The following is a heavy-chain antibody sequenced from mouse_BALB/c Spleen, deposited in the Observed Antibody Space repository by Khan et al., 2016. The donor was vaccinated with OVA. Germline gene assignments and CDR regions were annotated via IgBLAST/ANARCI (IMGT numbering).Heavy chain of an antibody. Sequence: QVRLQQSGTELVRPGTSVKLSCKASGYTFTSYWMNWIKQRPEQGLEWIGRIDPYDSETHYNQKFKDKATLTVDKSSNTAYMQLTNLTSEDSAVYYCARNPFGYWGQGTLVTVSA. CDR3: ARNPFGY. V-gene: IGHV1-52*01. J-gene: IGHJ3*01. CDR2: IDPYDSET. CDR1: GYTFTSYW.